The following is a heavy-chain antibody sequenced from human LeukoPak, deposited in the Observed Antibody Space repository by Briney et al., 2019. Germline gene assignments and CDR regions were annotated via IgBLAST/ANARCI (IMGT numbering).Heavy chain of an antibody. J-gene: IGHJ1*01. CDR2: INPNSGGT. D-gene: IGHD4-23*01. Sequence: ASVKVSCKASGYTFTGYYMHWVRQAPGQGLEWMGWINPNSGGTNYAQKFQGRVTMTRDTSISTAYMELSRLRSDDTAVYYCARVFYLDYGGNSEAEYFQHWGQGTLVTVSS. CDR1: GYTFTGYY. V-gene: IGHV1-2*02. CDR3: ARVFYLDYGGNSEAEYFQH.